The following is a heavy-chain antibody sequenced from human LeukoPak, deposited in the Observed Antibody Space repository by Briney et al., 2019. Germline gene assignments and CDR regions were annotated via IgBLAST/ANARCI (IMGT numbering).Heavy chain of an antibody. V-gene: IGHV4-61*02. CDR1: GVSIAKTVYY. CDR2: IYSTGGT. CDR3: ARRQEGHDY. Sequence: TLSLTCTVSGVSIAKTVYYWSWLRQPPGKGLEWIGRIYSTGGTDYNPSLKSRVTISLDTAKNQFSLKMASVSAADTAVYYCARRQEGHDYWGQGPLVTVSS. J-gene: IGHJ4*02.